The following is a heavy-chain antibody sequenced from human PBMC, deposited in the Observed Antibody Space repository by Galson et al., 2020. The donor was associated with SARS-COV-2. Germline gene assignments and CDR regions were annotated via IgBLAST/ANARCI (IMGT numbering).Heavy chain of an antibody. V-gene: IGHV3-21*01. CDR2: ISSSSSYI. Sequence: KIGESLKISCAASGFTFSSYSMNWVRQAPGKGLEWVSSISSSSSYIYYADSVKGRFTISRDNAKNSLYLQMNSLRAEDTAVYYCATWGPVEDYYYYMDVWGKGTTVTVSS. CDR1: GFTFSSYS. J-gene: IGHJ6*03. D-gene: IGHD3-16*01. CDR3: ATWGPVEDYYYYMDV.